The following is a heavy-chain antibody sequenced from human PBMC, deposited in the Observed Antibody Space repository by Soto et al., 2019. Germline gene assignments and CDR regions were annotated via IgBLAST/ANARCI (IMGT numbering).Heavy chain of an antibody. CDR3: ARGNSPRLGELSLYATRGYFDY. CDR1: GGSFSGYY. Sequence: SETLSLTCAVYGGSFSGYYWSWIRQPPVKVLEWIGEINHSGSTNYNPSLKSRVTISVDTSKNQFSLKLSSVTAADTAVYYCARGNSPRLGELSLYATRGYFDYWGQGTLVTV. CDR2: INHSGST. D-gene: IGHD3-16*02. J-gene: IGHJ4*02. V-gene: IGHV4-34*01.